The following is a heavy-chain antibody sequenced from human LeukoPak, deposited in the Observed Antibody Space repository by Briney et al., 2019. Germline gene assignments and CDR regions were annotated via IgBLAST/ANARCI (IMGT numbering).Heavy chain of an antibody. Sequence: PGGSLRLSCAASGFTFSSYAMSWVRQAPGKGLEWVSAISGSGGSTYYADSVMGRFTISRDNSKNTLYLQMNSLRAEDTAVYYCANQYYYGSGSPKRRYYFDYWGQGTLVTVSS. CDR2: ISGSGGST. V-gene: IGHV3-23*01. D-gene: IGHD3-10*01. CDR1: GFTFSSYA. CDR3: ANQYYYGSGSPKRRYYFDY. J-gene: IGHJ4*02.